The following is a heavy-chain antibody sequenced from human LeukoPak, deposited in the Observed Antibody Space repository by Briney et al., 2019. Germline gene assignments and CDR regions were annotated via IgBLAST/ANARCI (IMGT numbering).Heavy chain of an antibody. D-gene: IGHD2-15*01. CDR1: GFTFSNNG. Sequence: GRSLTLSCAASGFTFSNNGMHWVRQAPGKGLEWVAVIWYDGSNKYYAHSVKGRFTISRDHSRPTLYLQMNSLRAEDTAVYYCARVGYCSGGSCYPDYYYFYGMDVWGEGATVTVSS. CDR2: IWYDGSNK. V-gene: IGHV3-33*01. J-gene: IGHJ6*04. CDR3: ARVGYCSGGSCYPDYYYFYGMDV.